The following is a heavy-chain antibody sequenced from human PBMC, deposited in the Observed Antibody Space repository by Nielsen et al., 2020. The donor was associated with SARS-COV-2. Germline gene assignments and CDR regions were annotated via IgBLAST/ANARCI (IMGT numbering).Heavy chain of an antibody. Sequence: GGSLRLSCAASGFTFSSYAMHWVRQAPGKGLEWVAVISYDGSNKYCADSVKGRFTISRDNSKNTLYLQMNSLRAEDTAVYYCARDMIAVAGNYFQHWGQGTLVTVSS. CDR2: ISYDGSNK. D-gene: IGHD6-19*01. CDR1: GFTFSSYA. V-gene: IGHV3-30-3*01. J-gene: IGHJ1*01. CDR3: ARDMIAVAGNYFQH.